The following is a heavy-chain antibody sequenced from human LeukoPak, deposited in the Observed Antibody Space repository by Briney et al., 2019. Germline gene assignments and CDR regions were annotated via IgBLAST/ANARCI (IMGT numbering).Heavy chain of an antibody. Sequence: GESLKISCKGSGYSINNYWIGWVRQMPGKGLEWMGIIYPGDSDTRYSPSFQGQVTISADKSISTAYLQWGSLKASDTAMYYCARQGSWAWWFDPWGQGTLVTVSS. CDR2: IYPGDSDT. J-gene: IGHJ5*02. V-gene: IGHV5-51*01. D-gene: IGHD6-6*01. CDR3: ARQGSWAWWFDP. CDR1: GYSINNYW.